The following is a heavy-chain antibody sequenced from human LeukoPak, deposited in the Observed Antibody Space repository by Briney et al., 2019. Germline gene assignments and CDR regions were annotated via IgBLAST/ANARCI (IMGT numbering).Heavy chain of an antibody. CDR2: IYYSGST. V-gene: IGHV4-39*01. D-gene: IGHD4-23*01. CDR1: GGSISSSSYY. J-gene: IGHJ4*02. CDR3: ARRPYGGKTQLDY. Sequence: PSETLSLTCIVSGGSISSSSYYWGWIRQPPGKGLEWIGSIYYSGSTYYNPSLKSRVTISVDTSKNQFSLNLTSVTAADTAVYYCARRPYGGKTQLDYWGQGTLVTVSS.